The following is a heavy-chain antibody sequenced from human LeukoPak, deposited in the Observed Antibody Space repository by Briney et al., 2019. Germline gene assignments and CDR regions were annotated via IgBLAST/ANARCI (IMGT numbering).Heavy chain of an antibody. V-gene: IGHV4-30-4*01. Sequence: SETLSLTCTVSGGSISSGDYYWSWIRQPPGKGLEWIGYIYYSGSTYYNPSLKSRVTISVDTSKNQFSLKLSSVTAADTAVYYCARESMRSASDYWGQGTLVTVSS. CDR3: ARESMRSASDY. CDR2: IYYSGST. D-gene: IGHD2/OR15-2a*01. J-gene: IGHJ4*02. CDR1: GGSISSGDYY.